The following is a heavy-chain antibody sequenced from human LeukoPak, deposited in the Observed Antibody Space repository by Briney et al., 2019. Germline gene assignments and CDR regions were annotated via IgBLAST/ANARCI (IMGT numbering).Heavy chain of an antibody. CDR1: GYTFTSYG. Sequence: GASVKVSCKASGYTFTSYGISWVRQAPGQGLEWMGWISAYNGNTNYAQKLQGRVTMTTDTSTSTAYMELRSLRSDDTAVYYCARSVAQWLVPAFGYWGQGTLVTVSS. V-gene: IGHV1-18*01. J-gene: IGHJ4*02. D-gene: IGHD6-19*01. CDR2: ISAYNGNT. CDR3: ARSVAQWLVPAFGY.